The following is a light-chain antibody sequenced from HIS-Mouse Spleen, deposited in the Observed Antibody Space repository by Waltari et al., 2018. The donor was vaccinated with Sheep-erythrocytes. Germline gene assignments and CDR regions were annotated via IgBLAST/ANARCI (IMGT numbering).Light chain of an antibody. V-gene: IGKV3-11*01. CDR2: DAS. CDR1: QSVSSY. J-gene: IGKJ1*01. CDR3: QQRSNWPQPWT. Sequence: EIVLTQSPATLSLSPGERATLPCRASQSVSSYLAWYQQKPGQAPRLLISDASSRATGNPARFSGSGSGTDFTLTISSLGPEDFAVYYCQQRSNWPQPWTFGQGTRVEIK.